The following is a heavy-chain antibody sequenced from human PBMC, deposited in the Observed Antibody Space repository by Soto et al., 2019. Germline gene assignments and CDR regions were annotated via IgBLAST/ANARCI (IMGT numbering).Heavy chain of an antibody. CDR2: ISAYNGNT. V-gene: IGHV1-18*04. J-gene: IGHJ5*02. Sequence: ASVKVSCKASGYTFTSYGISWVRQAPGQGLEWMGWISAYNGNTNYAQKLQGRVTMTTDTSTSTAYMELRSLRSDDTAAYYCARAVMDYYDSSGYWGIWFDPWGQGTLDTVSS. D-gene: IGHD3-22*01. CDR1: GYTFTSYG. CDR3: ARAVMDYYDSSGYWGIWFDP.